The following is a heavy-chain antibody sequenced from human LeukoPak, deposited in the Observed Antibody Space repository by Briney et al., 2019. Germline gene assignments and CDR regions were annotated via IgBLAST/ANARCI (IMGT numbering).Heavy chain of an antibody. CDR3: ARTDGYTDYYFDY. V-gene: IGHV3-30-3*01. CDR2: ISYDGSNK. J-gene: IGHJ4*02. Sequence: GGSLRLSCAASGFTFSSYAMHWVRQAPGKGLEWVAVISYDGSNKYYADSVKGRFTISRDNSKNTLYLQMNSLRAEDTAVYYCARTDGYTDYYFDYWGQGTLVTVSS. CDR1: GFTFSSYA. D-gene: IGHD5-24*01.